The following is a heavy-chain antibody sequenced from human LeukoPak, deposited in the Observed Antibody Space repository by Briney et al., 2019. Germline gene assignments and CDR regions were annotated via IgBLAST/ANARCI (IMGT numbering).Heavy chain of an antibody. V-gene: IGHV3-21*01. CDR1: GFTFSSYA. CDR3: ARGDGYTPN. J-gene: IGHJ4*02. Sequence: GGSLRLSCAASGFTFSSYAMSWVRQAPGKGLEWVSSISSSSSYIYYADPVKGRFTISRDNAKNSLYLQMNSLRAEDTAVYYCARGDGYTPNWGQGTLVTVSS. D-gene: IGHD5-24*01. CDR2: ISSSSSYI.